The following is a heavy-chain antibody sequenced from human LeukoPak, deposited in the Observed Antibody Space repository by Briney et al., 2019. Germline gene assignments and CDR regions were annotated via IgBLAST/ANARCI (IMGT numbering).Heavy chain of an antibody. CDR3: ARQISRSGRLNYFFDY. CDR2: INHWGST. CDR1: GGSFSGYY. D-gene: IGHD3-10*01. J-gene: IGHJ4*02. V-gene: IGHV4-34*01. Sequence: SETLSLTCAVYGGSFSGYYWSWIRQPPGKGLEWIGEINHWGSTNYNPSLKSRVTISVDTSKNQFSLKLSSVTAADTAVYSCARQISRSGRLNYFFDYWGQGTLVTVSP.